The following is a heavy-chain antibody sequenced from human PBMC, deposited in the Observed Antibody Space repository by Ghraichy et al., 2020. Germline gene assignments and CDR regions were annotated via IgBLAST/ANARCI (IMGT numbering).Heavy chain of an antibody. CDR2: IYPGDSDT. V-gene: IGHV5-51*01. Sequence: KVSCKGSGYSFTLYWIAWVRQMPGKGLEWMGIIYPGDSDTRYSPSFQGQVTISVDKSINTAYLQWSSLKASDTAMYFCARQDLGNEVVYWGQGTLVTVSS. J-gene: IGHJ4*02. CDR1: GYSFTLYW. CDR3: ARQDLGNEVVY. D-gene: IGHD1-1*01.